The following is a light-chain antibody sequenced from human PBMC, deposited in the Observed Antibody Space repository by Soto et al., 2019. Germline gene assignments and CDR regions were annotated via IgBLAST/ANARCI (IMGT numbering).Light chain of an antibody. CDR2: YDS. CDR3: QVWDSSSFVV. V-gene: IGLV3-21*04. CDR1: NIGSKS. Sequence: SYELTQPPSVSVAPGKTARITCGGNNIGSKSVHWYQQKPGQAPVLVIYYDSDRPSGIPERFSGSNSGNTATLTISRVEAGDEADYYCQVWDSSSFVVFGGGNKVTVL. J-gene: IGLJ2*01.